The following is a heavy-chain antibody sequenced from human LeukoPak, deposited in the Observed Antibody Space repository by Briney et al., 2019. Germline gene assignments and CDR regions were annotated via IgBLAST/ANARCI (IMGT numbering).Heavy chain of an antibody. CDR3: AKVFYYYGSGSYFDY. CDR1: GFTFSSYA. CDR2: IKEDGSEK. J-gene: IGHJ4*02. V-gene: IGHV3-7*03. Sequence: GGSLRLSCAASGFTFSSYAMSWVRQAPGKGLEWVANIKEDGSEKYYVDSVKGRFTISRDNARNSLFLQMNSLRAEDTALYYCAKVFYYYGSGSYFDYWGQGTLVTVSS. D-gene: IGHD3-10*01.